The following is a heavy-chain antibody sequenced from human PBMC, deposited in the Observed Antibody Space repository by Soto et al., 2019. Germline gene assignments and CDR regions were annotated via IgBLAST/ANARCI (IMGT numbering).Heavy chain of an antibody. V-gene: IGHV3-48*02. CDR1: GFTFSSYS. CDR2: ISSSSSTI. CDR3: ARSHSSSLLVYYFDY. J-gene: IGHJ4*02. D-gene: IGHD6-6*01. Sequence: EVQLVESGGGLVQPGGSLRLSCAASGFTFSSYSMNWVRQAPGKGLEWVSYISSSSSTIYYADSVKGRFTISRDNAKNSLYLQMNSLRDEDTAVYYCARSHSSSLLVYYFDYWGQGTLVTVSS.